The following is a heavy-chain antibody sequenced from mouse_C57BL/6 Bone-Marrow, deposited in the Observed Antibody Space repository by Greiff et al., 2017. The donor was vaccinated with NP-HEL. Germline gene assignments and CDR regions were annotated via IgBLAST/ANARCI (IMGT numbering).Heavy chain of an antibody. CDR1: GYTFTDYY. CDR2: IYPGSGNT. CDR3: ARGGHYYGFDY. V-gene: IGHV1-76*01. J-gene: IGHJ2*01. D-gene: IGHD1-1*01. Sequence: VQLQQSGAELVRPGASVKLSCKASGYTFTDYYINWVKQRPGQGLEWIARIYPGSGNTYYNEKFKGKATLTAEKSSSTAYMQLSSLTSEDSAVYFCARGGHYYGFDYWGKGTTLTVSS.